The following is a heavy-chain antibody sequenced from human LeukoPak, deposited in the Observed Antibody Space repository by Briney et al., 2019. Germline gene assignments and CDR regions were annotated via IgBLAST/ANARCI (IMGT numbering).Heavy chain of an antibody. V-gene: IGHV1-18*01. CDR1: GYTFTSYG. CDR3: ARGGIVVVVAASDAFDI. D-gene: IGHD2-15*01. Sequence: ASVKVSCKASGYTFTSYGISWVRQAPGQGLEWMGWISAYNGNTNYAQKLQGRVTMATDTSTSTAYMELRSLRSDDTAVYYCARGGIVVVVAASDAFDIWGQGTMVTVSS. J-gene: IGHJ3*02. CDR2: ISAYNGNT.